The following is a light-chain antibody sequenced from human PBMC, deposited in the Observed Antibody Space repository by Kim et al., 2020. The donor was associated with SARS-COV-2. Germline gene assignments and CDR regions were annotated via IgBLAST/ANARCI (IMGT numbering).Light chain of an antibody. CDR2: DAS. CDR3: QQYADAPLT. CDR1: QSVGKNY. Sequence: SAGEGATLSCRASQSVGKNYLAWYQQKPGQAPRLLIYDASNRATGIPDRFSGSGSGTDFTLTIRRLEPEDFVVYYCQQYADAPLTFGGGTKVDIK. J-gene: IGKJ4*01. V-gene: IGKV3-20*01.